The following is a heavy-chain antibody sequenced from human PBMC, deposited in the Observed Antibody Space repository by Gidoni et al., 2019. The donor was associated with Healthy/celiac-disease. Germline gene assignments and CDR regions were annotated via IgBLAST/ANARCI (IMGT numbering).Heavy chain of an antibody. V-gene: IGHV3-15*01. CDR1: GFTFSNAW. J-gene: IGHJ4*02. CDR3: TTIPNCGGDCYSSG. Sequence: EVQLVESGGGLVKPGGSLRLSCAASGFTFSNAWMSWVRQAPGKGLEWVGRIKSKTDGGTTDYAAPVKGRFTISRDDSKNTLYLQMNSLKTEDTAVYYCTTIPNCGGDCYSSGWGQGTLVTVSS. D-gene: IGHD2-21*02. CDR2: IKSKTDGGTT.